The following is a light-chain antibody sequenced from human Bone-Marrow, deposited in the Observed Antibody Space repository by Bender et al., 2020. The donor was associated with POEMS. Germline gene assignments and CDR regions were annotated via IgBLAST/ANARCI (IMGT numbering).Light chain of an antibody. CDR2: GND. J-gene: IGLJ3*02. CDR3: SAWDGILNGWV. V-gene: IGLV1-44*01. CDR1: SSNIGGNA. Sequence: GSSSNIGGNAVNWWQQLPGTAPKLLIYGNDQRPSGVPDRFSGSKSGTSASLAISGFQSEDEADYFCSAWDGILNGWVFGGGTELTVL.